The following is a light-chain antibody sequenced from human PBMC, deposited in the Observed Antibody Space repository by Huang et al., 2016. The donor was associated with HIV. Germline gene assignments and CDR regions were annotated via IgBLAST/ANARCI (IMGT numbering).Light chain of an antibody. CDR2: DAS. CDR1: QSIDNY. CDR3: QQRSHWRT. V-gene: IGKV3-11*01. J-gene: IGKJ2*01. Sequence: EIVLTQSPVTLSRSPGERSTRACRASQSIDNYLAGYQQKPGQAPRLIIYDASDRVTGVPARFSGSGSGTDFTLTISSLEPEDFAVYYCQQRSHWRTFGQGTKLEIK.